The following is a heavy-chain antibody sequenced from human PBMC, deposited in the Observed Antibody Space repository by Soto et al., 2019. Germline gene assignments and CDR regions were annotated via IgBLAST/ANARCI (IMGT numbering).Heavy chain of an antibody. CDR3: ARAVGDPLYYLDY. V-gene: IGHV4-59*08. CDR2: TDYSGNT. Sequence: QVQLQESGPGLVRPSETLSLTCTVSSDSISSYYWIWIRQSPGKGLEWIGYTDYSGNTNYNPSLKSRVTTSGDTSKNQFSLRLSSVPAADPAVYYCARAVGDPLYYLDYWGQGTLVTVSS. CDR1: SDSISSYY. D-gene: IGHD6-19*01. J-gene: IGHJ4*02.